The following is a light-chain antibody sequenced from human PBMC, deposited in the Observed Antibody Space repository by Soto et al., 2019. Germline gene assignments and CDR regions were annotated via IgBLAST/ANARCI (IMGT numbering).Light chain of an antibody. Sequence: DILMTQSPSTLSASVGDRVTITCLASQSISDWLAWYQQKPGKAPKLLIYDASGLESGVPSRFSGSGSGTEFTLTISSLLPDDFATYYCQQYNSYSLTFGGGTKVEIK. CDR2: DAS. V-gene: IGKV1-5*01. J-gene: IGKJ4*01. CDR3: QQYNSYSLT. CDR1: QSISDW.